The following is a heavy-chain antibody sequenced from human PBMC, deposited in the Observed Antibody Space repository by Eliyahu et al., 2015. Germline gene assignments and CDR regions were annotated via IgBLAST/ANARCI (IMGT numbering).Heavy chain of an antibody. CDR3: AREGGDYCSGGNCFFLY. V-gene: IGHV1-69*01. D-gene: IGHD2-15*01. CDR1: GGXFNRFA. J-gene: IGHJ4*02. CDR2: IIPLFGTA. Sequence: QVQLVQSGAEVKKPGSSVKVSCKASGGXFNRFAISWVRXAPGQGLEWMGGIIPLFGTAKYAQKLQGRVTITADESTRTVHMELSSLRSEDTAMYYCAREGGDYCSGGNCFFLYWGQGTLVTVSS.